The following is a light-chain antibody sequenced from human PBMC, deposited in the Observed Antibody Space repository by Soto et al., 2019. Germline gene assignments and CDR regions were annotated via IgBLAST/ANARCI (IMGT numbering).Light chain of an antibody. CDR3: QQYNSYSRT. V-gene: IGKV1-5*01. CDR2: DAS. CDR1: QSISSW. Sequence: DIQMTQSASTLSASFGDRVTITCGASQSISSWLAWYQQKQGKAPKLRRYDASSLESGVPSRFSGSRYGTEFTLTISSLQTDDFATYYCQQYNSYSRTFGQGTKVDIK. J-gene: IGKJ1*01.